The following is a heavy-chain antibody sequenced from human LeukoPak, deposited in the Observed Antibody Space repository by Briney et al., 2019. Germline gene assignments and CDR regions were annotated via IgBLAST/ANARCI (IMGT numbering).Heavy chain of an antibody. J-gene: IGHJ5*02. CDR2: INHSGST. V-gene: IGHV4-34*01. Sequence: SETLSLTCAVYGGSFSGYYWSWIRQPPGKGLEWIGEINHSGSTNYNPSLKSRVTILVDTSKNQFSLKLSSVTAADTAVYHCARGLGYCSSTSCYINWFDPWGQGTLVTVSS. D-gene: IGHD2-2*01. CDR3: ARGLGYCSSTSCYINWFDP. CDR1: GGSFSGYY.